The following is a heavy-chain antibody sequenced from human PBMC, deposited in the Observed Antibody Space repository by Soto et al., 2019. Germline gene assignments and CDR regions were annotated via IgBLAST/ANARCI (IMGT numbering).Heavy chain of an antibody. J-gene: IGHJ4*02. CDR1: GFTFSDKS. Sequence: PGGSLRLSCAASGFTFSDKSMNWVRQAPGKGLEWVSSISSLNTYIYYADSVRGRFTISRDNAKNSLYLQMDSLRAEDTAVYYCARAGFNTLSGVNPADFDSWGQGTLVTVSS. CDR2: ISSLNTYI. V-gene: IGHV3-21*01. D-gene: IGHD3-16*01. CDR3: ARAGFNTLSGVNPADFDS.